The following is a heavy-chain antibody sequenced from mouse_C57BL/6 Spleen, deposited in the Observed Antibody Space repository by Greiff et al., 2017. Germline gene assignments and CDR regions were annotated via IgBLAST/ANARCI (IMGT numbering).Heavy chain of an antibody. Sequence: LQLQQPGTALVKPGASVKLSCKASGYTFTSYWMHWVQQRPGQGLEWIGNINPSNGGPNYNEKFKSKATLTVNKSSSTAYMQLSSLTSEDSAVYYCARWGLLSPSYWGQGTLVTVSA. CDR1: GYTFTSYW. V-gene: IGHV1-53*01. CDR3: ARWGLLSPSY. J-gene: IGHJ3*01. D-gene: IGHD2-1*01. CDR2: INPSNGGP.